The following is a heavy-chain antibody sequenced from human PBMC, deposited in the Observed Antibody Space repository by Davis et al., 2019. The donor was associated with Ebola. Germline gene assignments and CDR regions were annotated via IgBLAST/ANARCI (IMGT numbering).Heavy chain of an antibody. V-gene: IGHV3-21*01. Sequence: GESLKISCAASGFTFSSYTMNWVRQAPGKGLEWVSSISSSSSYIYYADSVKGRFTISRDNAKNSLHLQMNSLRAEDTAVYYCARDTPSYGFGYWGQGTLVTVSS. CDR3: ARDTPSYGFGY. CDR2: ISSSSSYI. D-gene: IGHD5-18*01. CDR1: GFTFSSYT. J-gene: IGHJ4*02.